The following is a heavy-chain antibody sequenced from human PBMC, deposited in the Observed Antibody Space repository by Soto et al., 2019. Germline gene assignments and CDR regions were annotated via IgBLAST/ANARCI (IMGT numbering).Heavy chain of an antibody. CDR1: GGSFSGYY. J-gene: IGHJ6*02. V-gene: IGHV4-34*01. CDR2: INHSGST. Sequence: QVQLQQWGAGLLKPSETLSLTCAVYGGSFSGYYWSWIRQPPGKGLEWIGEINHSGSTNYNPSLKSRVTISVDTSKNQFSLKLSSVTAADTAVYYCARGRYFDWLFTRPLYYYYGMDVWGQGTTVTVSS. D-gene: IGHD3-9*01. CDR3: ARGRYFDWLFTRPLYYYYGMDV.